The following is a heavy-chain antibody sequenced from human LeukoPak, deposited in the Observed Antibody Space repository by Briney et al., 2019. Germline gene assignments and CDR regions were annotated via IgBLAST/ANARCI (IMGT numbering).Heavy chain of an antibody. CDR2: VYHSGST. J-gene: IGHJ4*02. CDR3: TRFRGGDEYYFVY. V-gene: IGHV4-38-2*02. CDR1: GYSVSSGYY. D-gene: IGHD3-16*01. Sequence: SETLSLTCTVSGYSVSSGYYWGWILQPPGKGLEWIGSVYHSGSTYYNPSLKSRVTISVDTSKNQFSLKLSSVTAADTAVYYCTRFRGGDEYYFVYWGQGTLVTVSS.